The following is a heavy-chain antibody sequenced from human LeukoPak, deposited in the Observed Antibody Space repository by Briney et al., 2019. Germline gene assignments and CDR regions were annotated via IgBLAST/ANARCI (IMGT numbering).Heavy chain of an antibody. CDR3: ARAEGIVVVIRY. CDR1: GGSISSGDYY. D-gene: IGHD3-22*01. J-gene: IGHJ4*02. Sequence: SESLSLTCTVSGGSISSGDYYWSWIRQPPGKGLEWIGYIYYSGSTYYNPSLKRRVTISVDPSKNQFSLKLSSVTAADTAVYYCARAEGIVVVIRYWGQGTLVTVSS. CDR2: IYYSGST. V-gene: IGHV4-30-4*08.